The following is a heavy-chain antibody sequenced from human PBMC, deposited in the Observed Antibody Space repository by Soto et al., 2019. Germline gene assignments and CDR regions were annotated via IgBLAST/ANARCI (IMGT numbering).Heavy chain of an antibody. D-gene: IGHD2-8*01. CDR2: LNENGANT. V-gene: IGHV3-23*01. CDR1: GFTFSSRP. J-gene: IGHJ4*01. Sequence: GGSLRLSCAASGFTFSSRPMTWARQAPGKGLEWVSTLNENGANTHYADSVKGRFTISRDNSRNTLDLQMNSLRAEDTALYYCVSWVSAHSDYRGHGTLVTVSS. CDR3: VSWVSAHSDY.